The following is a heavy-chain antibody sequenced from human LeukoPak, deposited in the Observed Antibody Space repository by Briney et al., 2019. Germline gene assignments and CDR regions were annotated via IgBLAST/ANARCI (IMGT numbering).Heavy chain of an antibody. Sequence: GGSLRLSCAASGFTFSSYSMNWVRQAPGKGLEWVSGISGSDGSTYYADSVKGRFTISRDYSKNTLHVQMNSLRAEDTAVYYCAKARGFCSGGSCYSPFDPWGQGTLVTVSS. D-gene: IGHD2-15*01. CDR3: AKARGFCSGGSCYSPFDP. V-gene: IGHV3-23*01. J-gene: IGHJ5*02. CDR2: ISGSDGST. CDR1: GFTFSSYS.